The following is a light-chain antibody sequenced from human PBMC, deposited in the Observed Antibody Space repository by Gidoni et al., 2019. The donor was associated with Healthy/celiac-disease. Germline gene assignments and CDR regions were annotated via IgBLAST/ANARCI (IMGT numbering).Light chain of an antibody. J-gene: IGKJ2*01. CDR2: AAS. CDR1: QSISSY. CDR3: QQSYSTPFT. Sequence: ITCRASQSISSYLNWYQQKPGKAPKLLIYAASSLQSGVSSRFSGSGSGTDFTLTISSLQPEDFATYYCQQSYSTPFTFGQGTKLEIK. V-gene: IGKV1-39*01.